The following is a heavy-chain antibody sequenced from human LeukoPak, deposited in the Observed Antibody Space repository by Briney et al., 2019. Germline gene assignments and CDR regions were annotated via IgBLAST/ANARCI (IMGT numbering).Heavy chain of an antibody. J-gene: IGHJ4*02. D-gene: IGHD4-17*01. CDR1: GVSISRSTYC. CDR3: ARLRSQVTILYYFDY. CDR2: FFCSGST. V-gene: IGHV4-39*01. Sequence: SETLSLTCTGSGVSISRSTYCWRCIRQPPGKGGEWIGSFFCSGSTSFHPSLRHRVTIPVDPSKNQFSVKLDSVAPPHVSLFYCARLRSQVTILYYFDYWGQGPLVRVSS.